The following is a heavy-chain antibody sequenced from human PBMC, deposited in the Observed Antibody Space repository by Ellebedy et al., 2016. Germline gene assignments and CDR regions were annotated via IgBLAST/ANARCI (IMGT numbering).Heavy chain of an antibody. Sequence: SETLSLXXAVYGGSFSGYYWSWIRQPPGKGLEWIGEINHSGSTNYNPSLKSRVTISVDTSKNQFSLKLSSVTAADTAVYYCARETLINDFWSGYYGVYYYYMDVWGKGTTVTVSS. CDR3: ARETLINDFWSGYYGVYYYYMDV. J-gene: IGHJ6*03. CDR2: INHSGST. CDR1: GGSFSGYY. D-gene: IGHD3-3*01. V-gene: IGHV4-34*01.